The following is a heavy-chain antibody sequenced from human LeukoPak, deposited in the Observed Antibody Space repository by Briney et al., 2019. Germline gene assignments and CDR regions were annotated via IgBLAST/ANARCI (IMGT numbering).Heavy chain of an antibody. CDR3: TTDPTNYGCYYYGMVV. J-gene: IGHJ6*04. D-gene: IGHD3-16*01. CDR2: IKSKTDGGTT. V-gene: IGHV3-15*01. Sequence: GGSLRLSCAASGFTFSNAWMSWVRQAPGKGLEWVGRIKSKTDGGTTDYAAPVKGRFTISRDDSKNTLYLQMNSLKTEDTAVYYCTTDPTNYGCYYYGMVVWGKGTTVTVSS. CDR1: GFTFSNAW.